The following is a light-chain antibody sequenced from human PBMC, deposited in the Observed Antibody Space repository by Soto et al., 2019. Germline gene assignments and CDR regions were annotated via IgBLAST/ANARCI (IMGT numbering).Light chain of an antibody. CDR1: QSISSTY. Sequence: EMVLTQSPGTLSLSPGERATLSWMSSQSISSTYLAWYQQKPGQSPRLLIYGASKRATGFPARFSGSGSGTDFTLTISSLQSEDFAVYYCQQFDNWPWPFGQGTKVDIK. V-gene: IGKV3-15*01. J-gene: IGKJ1*01. CDR3: QQFDNWPWP. CDR2: GAS.